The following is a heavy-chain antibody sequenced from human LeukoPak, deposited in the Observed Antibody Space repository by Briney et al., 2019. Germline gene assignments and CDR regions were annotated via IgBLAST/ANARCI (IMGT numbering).Heavy chain of an antibody. V-gene: IGHV4-59*01. CDR3: ARGDGEGYSAGYFDY. D-gene: IGHD5-18*01. Sequence: PSETLSLTCSVSGVSISTYYWNWLRQPPGKGLEWLGYIYYTGSTNYNPSCKRRVTISLDTSQHRFSLKLTSVTAADTAVYYCARGDGEGYSAGYFDYWGEGTLVTVSS. J-gene: IGHJ4*02. CDR2: IYYTGST. CDR1: GVSISTYY.